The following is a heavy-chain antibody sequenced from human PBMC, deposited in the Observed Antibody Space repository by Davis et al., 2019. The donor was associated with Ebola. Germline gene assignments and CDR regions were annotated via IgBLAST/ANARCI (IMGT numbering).Heavy chain of an antibody. Sequence: PGGSLRLSCAASGLTFSSYAMSWVRQAPGKGLEWVSAISGSGGSTYYADSVKGRFTISRDNSKNTLYLQMNSLRAEDTAVYYCAKDSSMIVVVTYDYWGQGTLVTVSS. D-gene: IGHD3-22*01. CDR1: GLTFSSYA. V-gene: IGHV3-23*01. J-gene: IGHJ4*02. CDR2: ISGSGGST. CDR3: AKDSSMIVVVTYDY.